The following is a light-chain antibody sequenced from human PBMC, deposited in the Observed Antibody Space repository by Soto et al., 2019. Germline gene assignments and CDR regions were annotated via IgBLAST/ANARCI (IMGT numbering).Light chain of an antibody. CDR1: QGINIF. J-gene: IGKJ2*01. Sequence: DIQLTQSPSFLSASVGDRVTITCRASQGINIFLAWFQQKPGKAPNLLISAASTLQSGVPSRFSGSGSETEFTLPITSLQPEYSATYYCQQLNRYPRTFCQGTKVEIK. CDR3: QQLNRYPRT. V-gene: IGKV1-9*01. CDR2: AAS.